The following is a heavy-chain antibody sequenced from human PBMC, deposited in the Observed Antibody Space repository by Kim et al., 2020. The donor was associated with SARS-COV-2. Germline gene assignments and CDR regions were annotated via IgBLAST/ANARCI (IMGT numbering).Heavy chain of an antibody. V-gene: IGHV4-34*01. J-gene: IGHJ4*02. D-gene: IGHD6-19*01. CDR1: GGSFSGYY. CDR3: ARGRVGQWLVPYYFDY. Sequence: SETLSLTCAVYGGSFSGYYWSWIRQPPGKGLEWIGEINHSGSTNYNPSLKSRVTISVDTSKNQFSLKLSSVTAADTAVYYCARGRVGQWLVPYYFDYWGQGTLVTVSS. CDR2: INHSGST.